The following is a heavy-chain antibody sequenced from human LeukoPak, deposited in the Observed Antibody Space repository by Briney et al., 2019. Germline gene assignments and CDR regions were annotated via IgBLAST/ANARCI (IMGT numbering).Heavy chain of an antibody. CDR3: ARGWLQSGCDS. V-gene: IGHV6-1*01. D-gene: IGHD5-24*01. CDR1: GDSVSTNSGG. J-gene: IGHJ1*01. Sequence: SQTLSLTCATSGDSVSTNSGGWNWTRQSPSRGLEWLGRTYYSSNWYNDYAVFVKSRITINPDTSKNQFYLQLYSVTPEDTALYYWARGWLQSGCDSWRQGTLITVSS. CDR2: TYYSSNWYN.